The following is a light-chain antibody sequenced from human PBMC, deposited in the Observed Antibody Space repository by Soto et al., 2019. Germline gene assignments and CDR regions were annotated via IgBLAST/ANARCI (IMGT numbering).Light chain of an antibody. Sequence: EIVMTQSPATLSLSPGERATLSCRASQSVSSSYLAWYQQKPGQAPRLLIYGASSRATGIPDRFSGSGSGTDFTLTISRLEPEDFAVYYCQQLDTFGPGTKVDIK. CDR1: QSVSSSY. CDR2: GAS. V-gene: IGKV3-20*01. CDR3: QQLDT. J-gene: IGKJ3*01.